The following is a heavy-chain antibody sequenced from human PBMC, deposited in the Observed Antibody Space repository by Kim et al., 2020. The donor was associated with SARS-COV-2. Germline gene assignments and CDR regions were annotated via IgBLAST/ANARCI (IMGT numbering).Heavy chain of an antibody. J-gene: IGHJ3*01. CDR1: GFIFSSYD. V-gene: IGHV3-13*01. CDR3: ARSPSGNFPVGAAFDY. Sequence: GSLRLSCDASGFIFSSYDMHWVRQPAGKGLEWVSAIGTASDTFYAASVKGRFTISRDNAKSSLYLQMTSLTAGDTAVYYCARSPSGNFPVGAAFDYWGQGRMVTVSS. D-gene: IGHD5-12*01. CDR2: IGTASDT.